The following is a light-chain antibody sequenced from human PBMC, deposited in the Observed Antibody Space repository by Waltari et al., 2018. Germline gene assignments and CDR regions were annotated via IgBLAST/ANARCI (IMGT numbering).Light chain of an antibody. Sequence: DIQMTQSPSTLSASVGDRFSITCRASQTISTWLAWFQQKPGKAPKLLIYKASSLESGVPSRFSGSGSETEFTLTISSLQPDDFATYYCQQYYAYSWTFGQGTKVEIK. J-gene: IGKJ1*01. CDR1: QTISTW. CDR3: QQYYAYSWT. V-gene: IGKV1-5*03. CDR2: KAS.